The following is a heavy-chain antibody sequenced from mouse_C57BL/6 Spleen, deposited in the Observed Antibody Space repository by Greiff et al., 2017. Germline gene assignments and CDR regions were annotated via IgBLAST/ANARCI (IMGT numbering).Heavy chain of an antibody. J-gene: IGHJ4*01. Sequence: EVQLQQSGPELVKPGASVKISCKASGYTFTDYYMNWVKQSHGKSLEWIGDINPNNGGTSYNQKFKGKATLTVDNSSSTAYMELRSLTSEDSAVYYCARFGYGVGMAMDYWGQGTSVTVSS. CDR2: INPNNGGT. D-gene: IGHD2-2*01. CDR1: GYTFTDYY. CDR3: ARFGYGVGMAMDY. V-gene: IGHV1-26*01.